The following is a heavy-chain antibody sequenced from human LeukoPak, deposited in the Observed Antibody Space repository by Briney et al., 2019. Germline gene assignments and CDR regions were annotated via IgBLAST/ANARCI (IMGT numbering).Heavy chain of an antibody. V-gene: IGHV3-21*01. D-gene: IGHD3-9*01. CDR1: GLTFSSYS. CDR2: ISSSISYI. J-gene: IGHJ4*02. Sequence: GGSLRLSCAASGLTFSSYSMNWVRQAPGKGLEWVSSISSSISYIYYADSVKGRFTISRDNAKNSLYLQMNSLRAEDTAVYYRARVFLTGYSPRFDYWGQGTLVTVSS. CDR3: ARVFLTGYSPRFDY.